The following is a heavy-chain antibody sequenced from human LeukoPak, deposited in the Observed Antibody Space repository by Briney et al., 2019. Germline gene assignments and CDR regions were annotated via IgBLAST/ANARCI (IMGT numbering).Heavy chain of an antibody. CDR2: IYDSGNT. J-gene: IGHJ4*02. Sequence: PSETLSLTCSVSGGSITCDYWSWIRQPPGKGLEWIGYIYDSGNTNYNPSLKSRATISRDTSKNQFSLRLTSVTAADTAVYYCARDRGMSPSYFDCWGQGTLVTVSS. CDR1: GGSITCDY. CDR3: ARDRGMSPSYFDC. V-gene: IGHV4-59*01.